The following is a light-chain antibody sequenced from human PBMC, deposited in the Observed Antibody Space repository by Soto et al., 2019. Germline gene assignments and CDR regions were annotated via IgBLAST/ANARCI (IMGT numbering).Light chain of an antibody. CDR1: SSNIGGNT. CDR3: ATWDDSLDGYV. J-gene: IGLJ1*01. CDR2: SHN. V-gene: IGLV1-44*01. Sequence: QPVLTQPPSASGTPGQRVTISCSGSSSNIGGNTVNWYQQLPGTAPKLLIYSHNQRPSGVPDRFSVSKSGTSASLAISGLQSEDEADYYCATWDDSLDGYVFGTGTKLTVL.